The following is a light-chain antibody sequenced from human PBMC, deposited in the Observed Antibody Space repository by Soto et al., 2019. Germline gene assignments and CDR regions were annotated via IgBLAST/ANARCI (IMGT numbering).Light chain of an antibody. CDR2: AAS. Sequence: IQMTQSPSYLSASVGDRVTITCRSIQSIRSYLNWYQQKPGKAPKLLIYAASSSQSGVPSRFSGSGSGTDFTLTISSLQPEDFATYYCQQSYSTPWTFGQGTKVEIK. CDR1: QSIRSY. CDR3: QQSYSTPWT. J-gene: IGKJ1*01. V-gene: IGKV1-39*01.